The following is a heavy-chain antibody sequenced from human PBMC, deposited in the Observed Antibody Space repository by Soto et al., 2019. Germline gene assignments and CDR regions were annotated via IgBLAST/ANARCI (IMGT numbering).Heavy chain of an antibody. J-gene: IGHJ5*02. CDR2: IYYSGST. V-gene: IGHV4-31*03. CDR1: GGSVSTGGYY. Sequence: PSETLSLTCTASGGSVSTGGYYWTWIRQHPGKGLEWIGYIYYSGSTFCNPSLKSRVTISVDTSKNQFSLNLSSVTAADTAVYYCARGDYFVQNFFDPWGQGTLVTVSS. CDR3: ARGDYFVQNFFDP. D-gene: IGHD3-10*02.